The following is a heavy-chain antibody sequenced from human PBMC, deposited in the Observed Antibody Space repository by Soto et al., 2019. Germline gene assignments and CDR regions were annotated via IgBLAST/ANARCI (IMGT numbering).Heavy chain of an antibody. Sequence: GGSLRLSCAASGFTFSSYGMHWVRQAPGKGLEWVAVISYDGSNKYYADSVKGRFTISRDNSKNTLYLQMNSLRAEDTAVYYCAKLGYYDSSGYLPLFDYWGQGTLVTVSS. CDR3: AKLGYYDSSGYLPLFDY. D-gene: IGHD3-22*01. CDR1: GFTFSSYG. J-gene: IGHJ4*02. V-gene: IGHV3-30*18. CDR2: ISYDGSNK.